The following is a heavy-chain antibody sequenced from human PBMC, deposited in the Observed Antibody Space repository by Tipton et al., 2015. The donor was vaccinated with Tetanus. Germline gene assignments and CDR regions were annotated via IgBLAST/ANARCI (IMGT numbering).Heavy chain of an antibody. Sequence: SLRLSCEASGFTFTDYYMTWIRQAPGKGLELVSFISSSSGNIYYADSVKGRFTISRDNAKKAVYLQMNSLRAEDTAVYYCARQRVAYSSTWYDSWGQGTLVTVSS. V-gene: IGHV3-11*04. J-gene: IGHJ5*01. CDR3: ARQRVAYSSTWYDS. CDR1: GFTFTDYY. D-gene: IGHD5-18*01. CDR2: ISSSSGNI.